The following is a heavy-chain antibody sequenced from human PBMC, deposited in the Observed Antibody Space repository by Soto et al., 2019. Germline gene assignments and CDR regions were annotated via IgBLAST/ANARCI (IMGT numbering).Heavy chain of an antibody. CDR1: GYTFTGYY. CDR3: ARKYSRWAAFDI. J-gene: IGHJ3*02. D-gene: IGHD2-15*01. V-gene: IGHV1-2*02. Sequence: ASVKVSCKASGYTFTGYYMHWVRQAPGQGLEWMGWINPNSGGTNYAQKFQGRVTMTRDMSISTAYMELSRLRSDDTAVYYCARKYSRWAAFDIWGQGTMVTVSS. CDR2: INPNSGGT.